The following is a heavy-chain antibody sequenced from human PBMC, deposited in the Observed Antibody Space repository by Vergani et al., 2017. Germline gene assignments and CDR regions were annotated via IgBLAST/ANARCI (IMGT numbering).Heavy chain of an antibody. CDR1: GGSFSTGGQS. CDR3: ARDGGEYDKDARDV. J-gene: IGHJ3*01. V-gene: IGHV4-61*02. CDR2: IYTSGAT. D-gene: IGHD2-21*01. Sequence: QVQLQESGPGLVKPSQTLSLTCTVSGGSFSTGGQSWTWLRQSAGKGLEWIGRIYTSGATNYNPSLRSRDIMSVDASKKQFSLKLTSVTAADTAVYYCARDGGEYDKDARDVWGQGTKVTVTS.